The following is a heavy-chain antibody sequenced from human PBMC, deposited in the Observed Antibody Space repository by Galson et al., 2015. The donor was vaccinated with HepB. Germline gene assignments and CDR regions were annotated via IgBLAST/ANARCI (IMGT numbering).Heavy chain of an antibody. CDR1: GFTFSIYA. CDR3: ARVGNDYDSSAYPFDY. D-gene: IGHD3-22*01. J-gene: IGHJ4*02. Sequence: SLRLSCAASGFTFSIYAMNWVRQAPGTGLEWVASIDSSTTYIFYADSVRGRFTISRDNAKNSLYLQMNSLRAEDTAVYYCARVGNDYDSSAYPFDYWGQGTLVTVSS. V-gene: IGHV3-21*01. CDR2: IDSSTTYI.